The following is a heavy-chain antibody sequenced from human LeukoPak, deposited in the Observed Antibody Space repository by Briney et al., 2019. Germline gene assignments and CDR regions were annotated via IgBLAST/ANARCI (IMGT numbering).Heavy chain of an antibody. V-gene: IGHV1-24*01. CDR3: AIKVHSSSWVGNFAFDI. CDR1: GYTLTELS. J-gene: IGHJ3*02. CDR2: FDPEDGET. Sequence: ASVKVSCKVSGYTLTELSMHWVRQAPGKGLEWMGGFDPEDGETIYAQKFQGRVTMTEDTSTDTAYMELSSLRSEDTAVYYCAIKVHSSSWVGNFAFDIWGQGTMVTVSS. D-gene: IGHD6-13*01.